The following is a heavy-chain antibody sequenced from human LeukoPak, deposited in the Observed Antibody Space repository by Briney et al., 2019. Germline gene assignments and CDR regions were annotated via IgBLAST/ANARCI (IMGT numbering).Heavy chain of an antibody. Sequence: PGGSLRLSCAASGFTFSSYVMSWVRQAPGKGLEWVSYISSGSSTIYYADSVKGRFTISRDNAKNSLYLQMNSLRDEDTAVYYCARSTRYGDYARNAFDIWGQGTMVTVSS. D-gene: IGHD4-17*01. CDR2: ISSGSSTI. CDR1: GFTFSSYV. V-gene: IGHV3-48*02. J-gene: IGHJ3*02. CDR3: ARSTRYGDYARNAFDI.